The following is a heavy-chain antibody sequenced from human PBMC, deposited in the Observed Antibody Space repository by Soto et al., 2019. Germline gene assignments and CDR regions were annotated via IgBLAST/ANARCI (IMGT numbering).Heavy chain of an antibody. CDR1: GYTFTSYG. D-gene: IGHD3-10*01. Sequence: QVQLVQSGAEVKKPGASVKVSCKASGYTFTSYGITWVRQAPGQGLEWMGWISAYNGNTTYAQKLQGRVTMTTDTATSTAYMELRSVRPADTAVYYCARDKGDGSGSYYGYWGKGTLLTVSS. CDR3: ARDKGDGSGSYYGY. V-gene: IGHV1-18*01. J-gene: IGHJ4*02. CDR2: ISAYNGNT.